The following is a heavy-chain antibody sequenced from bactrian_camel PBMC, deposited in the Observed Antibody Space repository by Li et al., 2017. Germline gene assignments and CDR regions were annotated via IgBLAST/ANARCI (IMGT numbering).Heavy chain of an antibody. D-gene: IGHD3*01. V-gene: IGHV3S67*01. CDR1: GYLISRYS. CDR2: IEGGGRM. J-gene: IGHJ4*01. Sequence: VQLVESGGGLVQPGGSLRLSCEASGYLISRYSMGWFRQAPGKEREGVAAIEGGGRMSYRDSVKGRFTISKDNAKNTLYLQMNSLKPEDTAMYYCAADPYMTCIPPNVPRFDFLGQGTQVTVS.